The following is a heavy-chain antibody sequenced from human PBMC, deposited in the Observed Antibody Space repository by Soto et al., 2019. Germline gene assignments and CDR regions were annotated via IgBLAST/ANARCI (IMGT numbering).Heavy chain of an antibody. Sequence: GGSLRLSCAASGFTFSGVALHWVRQASGKGLEWVGRIRSKADNYATTYSASVTGRFIISRDDSKNTAYLQMNSLKIEDTAVYYCARRPPGDGYNYYFPYWGQGALVTVS. CDR1: GFTFSGVA. CDR3: ARRPPGDGYNYYFPY. J-gene: IGHJ4*02. D-gene: IGHD5-12*01. CDR2: IRSKADNYAT. V-gene: IGHV3-73*01.